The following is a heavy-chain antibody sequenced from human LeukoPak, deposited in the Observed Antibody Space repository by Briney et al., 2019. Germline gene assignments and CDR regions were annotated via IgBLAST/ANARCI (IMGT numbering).Heavy chain of an antibody. V-gene: IGHV1-46*01. CDR2: INPTGGST. Sequence: GASVKVSCKASGYTFPSYFMHWVRQAPGQGLEWMGIINPTGGSTTYAQKFQGRVTMTRDTSTSTVYMELSSLRSEDTAVYYCARWLTVGRAFDIWGQGTMVTVSS. CDR3: ARWLTVGRAFDI. CDR1: GYTFPSYF. J-gene: IGHJ3*02. D-gene: IGHD4-23*01.